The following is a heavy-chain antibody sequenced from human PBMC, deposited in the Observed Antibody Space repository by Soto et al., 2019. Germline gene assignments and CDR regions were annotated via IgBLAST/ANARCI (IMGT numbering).Heavy chain of an antibody. CDR1: GGSIDSANYY. Sequence: PSETLSLTCRVSGGSIDSANYYWTWIRQLPGKGPEWIGNIYYSGTTFYNPSLKSRLTISIDTSRNQFSLQLTSVTAADTAVYFCARDQGYRDFLSASHYYSHMDIWGQGTTVTVSS. CDR2: IYYSGTT. V-gene: IGHV4-30-4*01. J-gene: IGHJ6*02. CDR3: ARDQGYRDFLSASHYYSHMDI. D-gene: IGHD3-3*01.